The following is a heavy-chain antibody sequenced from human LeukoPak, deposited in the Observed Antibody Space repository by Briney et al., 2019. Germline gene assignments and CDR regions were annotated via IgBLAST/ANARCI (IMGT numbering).Heavy chain of an antibody. J-gene: IGHJ4*02. CDR2: INPNSGGT. V-gene: IGHV1-2*02. CDR1: GYTFTSYD. CDR3: ARLGDTAMVSIDY. Sequence: ASVKVSCKASGYTFTSYDINWVRQATGQGLEWMGWINPNSGGTNYAQKFQGRVTMTRDTSISTAYMELSRLRSEDTAVYYCARLGDTAMVSIDYWGQGTLVTVSS. D-gene: IGHD5-18*01.